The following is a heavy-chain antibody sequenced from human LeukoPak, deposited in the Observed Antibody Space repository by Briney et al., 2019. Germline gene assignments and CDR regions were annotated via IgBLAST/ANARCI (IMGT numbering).Heavy chain of an antibody. Sequence: GASLKISCKGSGYSFTSYWIGWVRQMPGKGLERIGIIYPGDSDTRYSPSFQGQVTISADKSISTAYLQWSSLKASDTAMYYCARGGWMATFAGAFDIWGQGTLVTVSS. CDR1: GYSFTSYW. CDR3: ARGGWMATFAGAFDI. J-gene: IGHJ3*02. D-gene: IGHD3-16*01. V-gene: IGHV5-51*01. CDR2: IYPGDSDT.